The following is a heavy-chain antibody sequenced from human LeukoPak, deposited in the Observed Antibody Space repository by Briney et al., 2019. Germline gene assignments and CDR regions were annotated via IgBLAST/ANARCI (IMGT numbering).Heavy chain of an antibody. CDR1: GGSFSGYY. D-gene: IGHD2-2*01. CDR2: INHSGGT. J-gene: IGHJ6*02. V-gene: IGHV4-34*01. CDR3: ARVRVVVPTGYYYYGMDV. Sequence: PSETLSLTCAVYGGSFSGYYWSWIRQPPGKGLEWIGEINHSGGTNYNPSLKSRVTISVDTSKNQFSLKLSSVTAADTAVYYCARVRVVVPTGYYYYGMDVWGQGTTVTVSS.